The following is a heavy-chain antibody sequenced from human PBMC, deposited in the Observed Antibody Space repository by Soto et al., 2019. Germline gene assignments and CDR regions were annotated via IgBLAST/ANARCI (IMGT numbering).Heavy chain of an antibody. Sequence: PGGSLRLSCAASGFTFSSYSMNWVRQAPGKGLEWVSSISSSSSYIYYADSVKGRFTISRDNAKNSLYLQMNSLRAEYTAVYYCASSGTIFGVVIGIDYWGQGTLVTVSS. CDR2: ISSSSSYI. D-gene: IGHD3-3*01. CDR3: ASSGTIFGVVIGIDY. V-gene: IGHV3-21*01. J-gene: IGHJ4*02. CDR1: GFTFSSYS.